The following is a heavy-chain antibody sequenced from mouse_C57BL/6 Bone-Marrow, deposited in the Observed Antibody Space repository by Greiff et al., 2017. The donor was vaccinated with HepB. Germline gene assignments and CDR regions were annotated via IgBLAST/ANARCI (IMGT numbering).Heavy chain of an antibody. D-gene: IGHD2-2*01. CDR2: ISYDGSN. CDR3: ARDPDGYDVTPYWYFDV. J-gene: IGHJ1*03. CDR1: GYSITSGYY. V-gene: IGHV3-6*01. Sequence: EVQLQQSGPGLVKPSQSLSLTCSVTGYSITSGYYWNWIRQFPGNKLEWMGYISYDGSNNYNPSLKNRISITRDASKNQFFLKLNSVTTEDTATYYCARDPDGYDVTPYWYFDVWGTGTTVTVSS.